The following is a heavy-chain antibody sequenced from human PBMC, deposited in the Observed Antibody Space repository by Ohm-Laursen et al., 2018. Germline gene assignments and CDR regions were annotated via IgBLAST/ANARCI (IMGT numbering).Heavy chain of an antibody. CDR3: ARAPLGMAHDY. V-gene: IGHV4-31*01. Sequence: TLSLTCTVSGASISSGGYYWSWIRQHPGKGLEWIGYIYHSGSTYYNPSLKSLVTISVDTSMNQFSLKLSSVTAADTAVYYCARAPLGMAHDYWGQGTLVTVSS. CDR2: IYHSGST. D-gene: IGHD2-8*01. J-gene: IGHJ4*02. CDR1: GASISSGGYY.